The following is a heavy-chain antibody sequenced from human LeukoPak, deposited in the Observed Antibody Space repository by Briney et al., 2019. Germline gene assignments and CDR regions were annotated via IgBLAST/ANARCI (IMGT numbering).Heavy chain of an antibody. CDR3: ARGYGSGSYYSDFDY. CDR2: IYYSGST. Sequence: SETLSLTCTVSGGSISSSSYYWGWIRQPPGKGLEWIGTIYYSGSTYCTPSLKSRVTISLDTSKNQFSLKLTSVTAADTAVYYCARGYGSGSYYSDFDYWGQGTLVTVSS. V-gene: IGHV4-39*07. D-gene: IGHD3-10*01. CDR1: GGSISSSSYY. J-gene: IGHJ4*02.